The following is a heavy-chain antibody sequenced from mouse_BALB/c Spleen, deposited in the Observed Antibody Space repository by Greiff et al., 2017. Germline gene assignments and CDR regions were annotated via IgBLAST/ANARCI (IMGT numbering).Heavy chain of an antibody. Sequence: VQLQQSGAELVRPGASVTLSCKASGYTFTDYEMHWVKQTPVHGLEWIGAIDPETGGTAYNQKFKGKATLTADKSSSTAYMELRSLTSEDSAVYYCTRERDYRYDGAMDYWGQGTSVTVSS. V-gene: IGHV1-15*01. CDR1: GYTFTDYE. CDR2: IDPETGGT. J-gene: IGHJ4*01. CDR3: TRERDYRYDGAMDY. D-gene: IGHD2-14*01.